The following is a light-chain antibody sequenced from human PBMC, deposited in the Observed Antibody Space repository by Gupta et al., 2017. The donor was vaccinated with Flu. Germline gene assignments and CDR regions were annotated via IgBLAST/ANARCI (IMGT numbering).Light chain of an antibody. CDR3: AAWDDSLNGLV. J-gene: IGLJ3*02. CDR2: YDD. Sequence: QPVVTQPPSVAEAPRQRVTISCSGSWSNIGDNTVNWYQQLPGKAPKLLIYYDDLLPSGVSDRFSGSKSCTSASLTISGLQSEDEADYYCAAWDDSLNGLVFGGGTKLTVL. CDR1: WSNIGDNT. V-gene: IGLV1-36*01.